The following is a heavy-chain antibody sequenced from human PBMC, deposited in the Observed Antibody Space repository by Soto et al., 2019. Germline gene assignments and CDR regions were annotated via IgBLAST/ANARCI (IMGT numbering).Heavy chain of an antibody. J-gene: IGHJ4*02. Sequence: PGGSLRLSCAASGFTFSDYVMSWVRQAPGKGLEWVSGISSSVDITYYADSVQGRFTISRDNSKNTLYLQMNSLRSEDTAIYYCAKGWLVRGGQFDYWGQGTLVTVSS. CDR1: GFTFSDYV. CDR2: ISSSVDIT. CDR3: AKGWLVRGGQFDY. D-gene: IGHD6-19*01. V-gene: IGHV3-23*01.